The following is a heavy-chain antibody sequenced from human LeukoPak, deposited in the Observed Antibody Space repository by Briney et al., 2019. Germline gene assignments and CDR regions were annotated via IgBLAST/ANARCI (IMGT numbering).Heavy chain of an antibody. J-gene: IGHJ4*02. D-gene: IGHD3-22*01. CDR1: GGSISSGDYY. CDR2: IYYSGST. Sequence: PSETLSLTCTVSGGSISSGDYYWSWIRQPPGKGLEWIGYIYYSGSTYYNPSLKSRVTISVDTSKNQFSLKLSSVTAADTAVYYCARGSALGTSSEDDYWGQGTLVTVSS. V-gene: IGHV4-30-4*01. CDR3: ARGSALGTSSEDDY.